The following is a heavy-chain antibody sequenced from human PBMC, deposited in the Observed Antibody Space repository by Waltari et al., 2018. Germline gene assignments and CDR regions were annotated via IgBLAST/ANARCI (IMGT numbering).Heavy chain of an antibody. V-gene: IGHV3-30*02. CDR3: TKGDEIDY. J-gene: IGHJ4*02. CDR2: IRNNGTNQ. Sequence: QAQLVESGGGVVQPGGSLRLSCAASGFTFTHFGMHWVRQAPGKGLEWVACIRNNGTNQNYADSVKGRFTISRDNSKNTLFLQMNSLRTEDTAFYYCTKGDEIDYWGQGTLVTVSS. CDR1: GFTFTHFG.